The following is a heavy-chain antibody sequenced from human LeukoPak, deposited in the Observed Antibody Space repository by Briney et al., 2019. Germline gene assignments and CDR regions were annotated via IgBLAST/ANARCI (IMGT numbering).Heavy chain of an antibody. CDR3: AKDIGYSSGWYDY. Sequence: GGSLSLSCAASGFTFDDYAMHWVRQAPGKGLGWVSLISGDGGSTYYADSVKGRFTISRDNSKNSLYLQMNSLRTEDTALYYCAKDIGYSSGWYDYWGQGTLVTVSS. J-gene: IGHJ4*02. CDR2: ISGDGGST. D-gene: IGHD6-19*01. CDR1: GFTFDDYA. V-gene: IGHV3-43*02.